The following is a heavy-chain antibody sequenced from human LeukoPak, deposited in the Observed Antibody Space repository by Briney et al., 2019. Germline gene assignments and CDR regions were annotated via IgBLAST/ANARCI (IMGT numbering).Heavy chain of an antibody. V-gene: IGHV1-18*01. CDR2: ISAYNGNT. J-gene: IGHJ4*02. CDR3: ARDEYYYDSSGYPPFDY. CDR1: DYTFTSYG. Sequence: ASVKVSCKASDYTFTSYGISWVRQAPGQGLEWMGWISAYNGNTNYAQKLQGRVTMTTDTSTSTAYMELRSLRSDDTAVYYCARDEYYYDSSGYPPFDYWGQGTLVTVSS. D-gene: IGHD3-22*01.